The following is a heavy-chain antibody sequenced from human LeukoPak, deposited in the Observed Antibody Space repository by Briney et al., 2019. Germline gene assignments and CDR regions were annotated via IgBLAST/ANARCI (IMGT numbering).Heavy chain of an antibody. CDR1: GFTFSSYS. V-gene: IGHV3-23*01. CDR2: ISGSGGST. D-gene: IGHD3-9*01. Sequence: PGGSLRLSCAASGFTFSSYSMNWVRQAPGKGLEWVSAISGSGGSTYYADSVKGRFTISRDNSKNTLYLQMNSLRAEDTAVYYCAKDSPPYYDILTGYSSIPNYFDYWGQGTLVTVSS. J-gene: IGHJ4*02. CDR3: AKDSPPYYDILTGYSSIPNYFDY.